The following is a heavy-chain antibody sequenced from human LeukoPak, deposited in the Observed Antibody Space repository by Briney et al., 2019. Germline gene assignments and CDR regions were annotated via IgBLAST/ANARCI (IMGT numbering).Heavy chain of an antibody. V-gene: IGHV3-23*01. D-gene: IGHD6-6*01. Sequence: GGSLRLSCAASGFTFSSYAMSWVRQAPGKGLEWVSAISSSGGSTYYADSVKGRFTISRDNSKNTLYLQMNSLRAEDTAVYYCAKDPRYSSSSLLDYWGQGTLVTVSS. CDR3: AKDPRYSSSSLLDY. CDR1: GFTFSSYA. CDR2: ISSSGGST. J-gene: IGHJ4*02.